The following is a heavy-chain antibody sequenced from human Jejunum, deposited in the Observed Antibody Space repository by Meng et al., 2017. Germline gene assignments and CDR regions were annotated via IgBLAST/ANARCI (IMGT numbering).Heavy chain of an antibody. D-gene: IGHD1-26*01. CDR1: GDSVSSNSAG. CDR2: TYYRSKWYI. CDR3: AGGGLVRSTRGYFDY. J-gene: IGHJ4*02. V-gene: IGHV6-1*01. Sequence: QIQLQQSGPGLVKPSQTLPLTCATSGDSVSSNSAGWNWIRQSPSRGLEWLGRTYYRSKWYIDYAVPVRSRITINPDTSKNQFSLHLNSVTPEDTAVYYCAGGGLVRSTRGYFDYWGQGTLVTVSS.